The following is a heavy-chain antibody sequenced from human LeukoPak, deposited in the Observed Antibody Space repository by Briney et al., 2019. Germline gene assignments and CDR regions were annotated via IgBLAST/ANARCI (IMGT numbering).Heavy chain of an antibody. CDR2: IYTSGST. D-gene: IGHD1-26*01. Sequence: SETLSLTCTVSGGSISSGSYYWSWIRQPAGKGLEWIGRIYTSGSTNYNPSLKSRVTISVDTSKNQFSLKLSSVTAADTAVYYCASTVGATTFDYWGQGTLVTVSS. CDR1: GGSISSGSYY. CDR3: ASTVGATTFDY. V-gene: IGHV4-61*02. J-gene: IGHJ4*02.